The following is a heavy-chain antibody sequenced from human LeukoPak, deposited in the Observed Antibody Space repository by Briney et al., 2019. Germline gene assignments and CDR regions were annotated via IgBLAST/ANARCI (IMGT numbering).Heavy chain of an antibody. CDR1: RGTFSSYA. Sequence: SVKVSCKASRGTFSSYAISWVRQAPGQGLEWMGGIIPIFGTANYAQKFQGRVTLTADKSTSTAYMELSSLRSEDTAVYYCARGEGYYGSGSRGDDYWGQGTLVTVSS. V-gene: IGHV1-69*06. CDR3: ARGEGYYGSGSRGDDY. D-gene: IGHD3-10*01. J-gene: IGHJ4*02. CDR2: IIPIFGTA.